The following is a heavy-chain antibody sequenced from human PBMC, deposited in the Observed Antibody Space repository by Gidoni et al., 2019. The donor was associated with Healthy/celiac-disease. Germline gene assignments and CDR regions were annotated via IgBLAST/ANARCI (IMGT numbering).Heavy chain of an antibody. J-gene: IGHJ4*02. CDR1: GFNLADYA. CDR2: ISWKSGSI. CDR3: AKDIGGGVYDYVWGSYRYTTGSPLDY. Sequence: EVQLVESGGGLVQPGRSLRLSCAASGFNLADYAMHWVRQAPGKGLEWVSGISWKSGSIGYADSVKGRFTISRDNAKNSLYLQMNSLRAEDTALYYCAKDIGGGVYDYVWGSYRYTTGSPLDYWGQGTLVTVSS. D-gene: IGHD3-16*02. V-gene: IGHV3-9*01.